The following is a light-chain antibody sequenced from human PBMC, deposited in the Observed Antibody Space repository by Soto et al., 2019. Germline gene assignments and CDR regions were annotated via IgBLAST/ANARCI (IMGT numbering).Light chain of an antibody. CDR1: SSDVGGYNY. Sequence: QSVLTQPASVSGSPGQSITFSCTGTSSDVGGYNYVSWYQQHPGKAPKLMIYEVSNRPSGVSNRFSGSKSGNTASLTISGLQAEDEAHYYCSSYTSSSTLVFGTGTQLTVL. CDR3: SSYTSSSTLV. J-gene: IGLJ1*01. V-gene: IGLV2-14*01. CDR2: EVS.